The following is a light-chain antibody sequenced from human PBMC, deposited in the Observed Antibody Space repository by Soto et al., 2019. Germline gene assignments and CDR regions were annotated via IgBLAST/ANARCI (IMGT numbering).Light chain of an antibody. CDR3: QQYNRSTYT. CDR1: QSISSW. V-gene: IGKV1-5*01. CDR2: DAS. J-gene: IGKJ2*01. Sequence: DIQMTQSPSTLSASVGARVTITCRASQSISSWLAWYQQKPGKAPKLLIYDASSFESGVPSRFSGSGSGTEFTLTIPGLQPDEFPTSYCQQYNRSTYTFGQGTKLEIK.